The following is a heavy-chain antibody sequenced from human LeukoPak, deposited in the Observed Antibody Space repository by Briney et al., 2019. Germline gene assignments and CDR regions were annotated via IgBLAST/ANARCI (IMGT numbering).Heavy chain of an antibody. Sequence: ASVRVSCTTSGYTFTGYYLHWVRHAPGQGLEWMGRIDPDSGGTHYAQKFQVRVTVTRDTSITTVYMELSGLTSDDTAVYYCARVPGPYTTSRFDYWGQGTLVTVSS. CDR1: GYTFTGYY. V-gene: IGHV1-2*02. CDR3: ARVPGPYTTSRFDY. J-gene: IGHJ4*02. CDR2: IDPDSGGT. D-gene: IGHD2-2*02.